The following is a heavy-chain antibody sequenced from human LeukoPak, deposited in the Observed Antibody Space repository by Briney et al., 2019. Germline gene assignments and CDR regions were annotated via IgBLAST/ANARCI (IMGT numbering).Heavy chain of an antibody. J-gene: IGHJ4*02. CDR1: GGSFSGYY. V-gene: IGHV4-34*01. Sequence: SETLSLTCAVYGGSFSGYYWSWIRQPPGKGLEWIGEINHSGSTNYNPSLKSRVTISVDTSKNQFSLKLSSVTAADTAVYYCASSGSYSPRYFDYWGQGTLVTVSS. D-gene: IGHD1-26*01. CDR3: ASSGSYSPRYFDY. CDR2: INHSGST.